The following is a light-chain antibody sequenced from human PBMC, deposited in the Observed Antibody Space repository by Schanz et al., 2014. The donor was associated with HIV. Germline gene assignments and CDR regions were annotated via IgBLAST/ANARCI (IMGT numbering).Light chain of an antibody. V-gene: IGLV2-14*01. J-gene: IGLJ2*01. Sequence: QSALTQPASVSGSPGQSITISCTGTSRDVGDYDYVSRYQQHPGKAPKLMIYDVTYRPSGVSNRFSGSKSGDTASLTISGLQAEDEADYYCSSYTSSSTLEFGGGTKLTVL. CDR2: DVT. CDR3: SSYTSSSTLE. CDR1: SRDVGDYDY.